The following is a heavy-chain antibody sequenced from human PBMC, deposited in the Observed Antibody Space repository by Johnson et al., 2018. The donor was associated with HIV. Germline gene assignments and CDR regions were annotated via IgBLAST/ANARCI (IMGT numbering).Heavy chain of an antibody. Sequence: EMQLVESGGGLVQPGGSLRLSCAASGFTFSSYAMSWVRQAPGKGLEWVSAISGSGGSTYYADSVKGRFTISRDNSKNTLYLQMNSLRAEDTALYYCARDLRNSGWSNGFDVWGQGTMVTVSS. J-gene: IGHJ3*01. V-gene: IGHV3-23*04. D-gene: IGHD6-19*01. CDR2: ISGSGGST. CDR1: GFTFSSYA. CDR3: ARDLRNSGWSNGFDV.